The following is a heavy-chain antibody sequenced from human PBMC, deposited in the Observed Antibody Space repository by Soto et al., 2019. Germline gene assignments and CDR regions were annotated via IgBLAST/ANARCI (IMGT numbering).Heavy chain of an antibody. V-gene: IGHV3-53*01. CDR1: GFSVSSTY. CDR2: LSDGGSS. D-gene: IGHD5-12*01. Sequence: GGSLRLSCAASGFSVSSTYMSWVRQAPGKGLEWVSTLSDGGSSHYADSVTGRFSVSRDNSKNTLYLQMSGLRADDTAIYYCSRDFASGGYDFRGQGTQVTVSS. CDR3: SRDFASGGYDF. J-gene: IGHJ4*02.